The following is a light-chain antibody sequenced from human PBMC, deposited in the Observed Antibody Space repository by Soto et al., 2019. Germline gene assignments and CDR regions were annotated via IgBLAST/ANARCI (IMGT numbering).Light chain of an antibody. V-gene: IGKV1-5*01. J-gene: IGKJ1*01. CDR1: QSISSW. CDR2: DAS. Sequence: DIQMTQSPSTLSASVGDRVTITCRASQSISSWLAWYQQKPGKAPKLLIYDASSLESGVPSRFSGSVSGTEFTLTISSMEPYDFATYYCQKYKSSLWTCGQGTKMEIK. CDR3: QKYKSSLWT.